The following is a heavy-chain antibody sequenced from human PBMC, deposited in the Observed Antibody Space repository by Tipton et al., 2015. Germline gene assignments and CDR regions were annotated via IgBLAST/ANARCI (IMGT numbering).Heavy chain of an antibody. V-gene: IGHV1-18*01. CDR2: ISGLNGHT. Sequence: QLVQSGAEVKKPGASVTVSCRASDYILRLYGISWVRQAPGQGLEWMGWISGLNGHTNNAQKFQGRVTMTTETSTNTAYMELRSLRPEDTAVYYCARVPRRSGYYGDFWGQGTLLTVSS. J-gene: IGHJ4*02. CDR3: ARVPRRSGYYGDF. CDR1: DYILRLYG. D-gene: IGHD2/OR15-2a*01.